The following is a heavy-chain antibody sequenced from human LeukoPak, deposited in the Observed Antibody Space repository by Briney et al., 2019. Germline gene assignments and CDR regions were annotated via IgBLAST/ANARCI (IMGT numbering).Heavy chain of an antibody. CDR2: ISSTNIYI. J-gene: IGHJ5*02. CDR1: GFTFSSYG. V-gene: IGHV3-21*01. Sequence: GSLRLSCAASGFTFSSYGMHWVRQTPGKGLEWVSSISSTNIYIYYADSVKGRFTISRDNAKNSVYLQMDSLRAEDTAVYYCARGKYGSGWSINWFDPWGQGTLVTVSS. D-gene: IGHD6-19*01. CDR3: ARGKYGSGWSINWFDP.